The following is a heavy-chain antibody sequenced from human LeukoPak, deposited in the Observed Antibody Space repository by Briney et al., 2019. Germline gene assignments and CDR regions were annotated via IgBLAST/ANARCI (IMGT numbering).Heavy chain of an antibody. D-gene: IGHD2-2*01. J-gene: IGHJ6*02. Sequence: ASVKVSCKASGYTFAKYAIHWVRQAPGQRLEWMGWINAGNGNIRYSQKFQGGVTITRDTSASTAYMELSSLRSEDTAVYYCARSILVVPVASHYNYGVDVWGQGTTVTVSS. CDR1: GYTFAKYA. CDR2: INAGNGNI. V-gene: IGHV1-3*01. CDR3: ARSILVVPVASHYNYGVDV.